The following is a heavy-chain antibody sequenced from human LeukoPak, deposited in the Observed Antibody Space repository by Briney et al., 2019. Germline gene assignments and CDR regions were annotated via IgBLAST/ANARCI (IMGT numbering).Heavy chain of an antibody. CDR3: ARAYLQGYSSSWYVFDP. CDR1: SGSISSYY. CDR2: IYYSGST. D-gene: IGHD6-13*01. V-gene: IGHV4-59*01. J-gene: IGHJ5*02. Sequence: SETLSLTCTVSSGSISSYYWSWIRQPPGKGLEWIGYIYYSGSTNYNPSLKSRVTISVDTSKNQFSLKLSSVTAADTAVYYCARAYLQGYSSSWYVFDPWGQGTLVTVSS.